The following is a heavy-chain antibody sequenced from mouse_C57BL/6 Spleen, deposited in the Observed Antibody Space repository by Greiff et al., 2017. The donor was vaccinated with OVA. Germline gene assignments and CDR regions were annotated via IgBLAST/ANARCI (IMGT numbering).Heavy chain of an antibody. V-gene: IGHV1-42*01. D-gene: IGHD2-3*01. J-gene: IGHJ1*03. CDR3: ARIHDGYYWYFDV. Sequence: VQLKESGPELVKPGASVKISCKASGYSFTGYYMNWVKQSPEKSLEWIGEINPSTGGTTYNQKFKAKATLTVDKSSSTAYMQLKSLTSEDSAVYYCARIHDGYYWYFDVWGTGTTVTVSS. CDR1: GYSFTGYY. CDR2: INPSTGGT.